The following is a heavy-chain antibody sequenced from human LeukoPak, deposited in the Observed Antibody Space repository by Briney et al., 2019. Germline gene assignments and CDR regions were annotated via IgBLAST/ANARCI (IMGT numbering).Heavy chain of an antibody. CDR1: GFTFSTYS. J-gene: IGHJ5*02. V-gene: IGHV3-21*01. CDR2: ISSSSGSI. CDR3: ARVATDGS. D-gene: IGHD5-12*01. Sequence: GGSLRLSCAASGFTFSTYSMNWVRQAPGKGLEWVSSISSSSGSIYYPDSVKGRFTISRDNAKNSLYLQMNSLRAKDTAVYYCARVATDGSWGQGTLVIVSS.